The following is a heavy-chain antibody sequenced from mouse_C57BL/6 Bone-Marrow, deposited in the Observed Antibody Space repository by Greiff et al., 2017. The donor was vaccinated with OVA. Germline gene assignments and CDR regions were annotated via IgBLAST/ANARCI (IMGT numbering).Heavy chain of an antibody. D-gene: IGHD1-1*01. V-gene: IGHV1-55*01. J-gene: IGHJ2*01. CDR2: IYPGSGST. Sequence: VQLQQPGAELVKPGASVKMSCKASGYTFTSYWLTWVKQRPGQGLEWIGDIYPGSGSTNYNEKFKSKATLTVDTSSSTAYMQLSSLTSEDSAVYYCARRGFITTVVAHFDYWGQGTTLTVSS. CDR1: GYTFTSYW. CDR3: ARRGFITTVVAHFDY.